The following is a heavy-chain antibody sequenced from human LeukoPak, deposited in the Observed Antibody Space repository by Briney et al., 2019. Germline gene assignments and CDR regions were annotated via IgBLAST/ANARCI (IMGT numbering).Heavy chain of an antibody. D-gene: IGHD3-3*01. CDR2: ISRSSSYI. V-gene: IGHV3-21*01. J-gene: IGHJ5*02. CDR1: EFPFSSFS. CDR3: APAASYYDFWSGYS. Sequence: GGSVGLSCAASEFPFSSFSMNGVRGAPGKGLEGVSSISRSSSYIYYADSVKGRFTISRDNAKNSLYLQMNSLRAEDTAVYYCAPAASYYDFWSGYSWGQGPLVTVSS.